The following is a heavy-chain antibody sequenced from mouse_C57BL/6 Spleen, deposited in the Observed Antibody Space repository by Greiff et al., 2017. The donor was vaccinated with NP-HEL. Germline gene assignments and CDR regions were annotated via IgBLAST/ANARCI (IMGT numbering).Heavy chain of an antibody. CDR1: GYTFTDYY. J-gene: IGHJ2*01. CDR3: ARRKGLYDGSFDY. Sequence: QVQLQQSGAELVRPGASVKLSCKASGYTFTDYYINWVKQRPGQGLEWIARIYPGSGNTYYNEKFKGKATLTAEKSSSTAYMQLSSLTSEDSAVYFCARRKGLYDGSFDYWGQGTTLTVSS. CDR2: IYPGSGNT. V-gene: IGHV1-76*01. D-gene: IGHD2-3*01.